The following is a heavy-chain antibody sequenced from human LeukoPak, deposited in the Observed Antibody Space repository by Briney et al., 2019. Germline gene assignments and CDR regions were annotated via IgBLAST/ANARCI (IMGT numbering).Heavy chain of an antibody. CDR1: GYTFSGYY. CDR3: ARDSSRWDGFYYYGMDV. V-gene: IGHV1-2*02. CDR2: INPNSGGT. J-gene: IGHJ6*02. D-gene: IGHD6-13*01. Sequence: ASVKVSCKASGYTFSGYYMHWVRQAPGQGLEWMGWINPNSGGTNYAQKFQGRVTMTRDTPISTAYMELSRLRSDDTAVYYCARDSSRWDGFYYYGMDVWGQGTTVTVSS.